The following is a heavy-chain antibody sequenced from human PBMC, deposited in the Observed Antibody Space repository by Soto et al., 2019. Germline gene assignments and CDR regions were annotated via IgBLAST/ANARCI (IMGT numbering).Heavy chain of an antibody. CDR2: IYYSGST. V-gene: IGHV4-61*01. J-gene: IGHJ6*02. Sequence: SETLSLTCTVSGGSVSSGSYYWSWIRQPPGKGLEWIGYIYYSGSTNYNPSLKSRVTISVDTSKNQFSLKLSSVTAADTAVFYCSGVCRGPYAFRGQGTTDPVAS. CDR3: SGVCRGPYAF. D-gene: IGHD3-3*01. CDR1: GGSVSSGSYY.